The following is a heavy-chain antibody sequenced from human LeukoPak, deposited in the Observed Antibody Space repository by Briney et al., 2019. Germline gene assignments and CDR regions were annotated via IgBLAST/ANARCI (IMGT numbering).Heavy chain of an antibody. Sequence: GGSLRLSCAASGVTFSSYSMNWGRQAPGKGLEWVSCISGRSNYIYYADSVRGRFTISRDNSKNTLYLQMNSLRAEDTAVYYCAKVGDIPDYYYMDVWGKGTTVTISS. J-gene: IGHJ6*03. D-gene: IGHD3-9*01. CDR3: AKVGDIPDYYYMDV. CDR2: ISGRSNYI. CDR1: GVTFSSYS. V-gene: IGHV3-21*04.